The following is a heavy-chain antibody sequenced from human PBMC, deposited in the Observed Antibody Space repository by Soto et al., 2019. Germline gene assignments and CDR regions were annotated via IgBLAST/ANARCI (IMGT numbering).Heavy chain of an antibody. D-gene: IGHD6-6*01. CDR2: VIPILRQA. CDR3: ARVGGIGAPPGTDY. V-gene: IGHV1-69*01. Sequence: QVQLVQSGAEVKKPGSSVKVSCKASGGIFSSYAISWLRQAPGQGLEWMGAVIPILRQAYYAQDFQDRVSITADESTRTTYLEPSSLRSDDTAVYFCARVGGIGAPPGTDYWGQGTLVTVSS. CDR1: GGIFSSYA. J-gene: IGHJ4*02.